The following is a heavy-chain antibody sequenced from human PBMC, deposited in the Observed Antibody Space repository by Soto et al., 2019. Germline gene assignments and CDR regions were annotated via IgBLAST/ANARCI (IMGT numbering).Heavy chain of an antibody. CDR2: ISAYDGKT. CDR3: ARDPHEFWTSYWFDS. D-gene: IGHD3-3*01. J-gene: IGHJ5*01. CDR1: GYTFNTYG. V-gene: IGHV1-18*01. Sequence: ASVKVSCKTSGYTFNTYGINWVRQAPGQGLELMGWISAYDGKTTYAEKFQGRVTLTTDTSTSTAYMELRSLRSVDTAIYYCARDPHEFWTSYWFDSWGQGTPVTVSS.